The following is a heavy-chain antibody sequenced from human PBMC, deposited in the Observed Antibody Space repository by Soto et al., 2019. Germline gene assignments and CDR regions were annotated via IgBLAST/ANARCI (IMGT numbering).Heavy chain of an antibody. CDR1: GFTVSSNY. CDR2: IYSGGST. J-gene: IGHJ6*03. CDR3: ANFLTPNGLSSSSWLSFSDDYYYYDLLAV. D-gene: IGHD6-13*01. Sequence: PGGSLRLSCAASGFTVSSNYMSWVRQAPGKGLEWVSVIYSGGSTYYADSVKGRFTISRHNSKNTLYLQMNSLRAEDTAVYYCANFLTPNGLSSSSWLSFSDDYYYYDLLAVRAKRTTVTVSS. V-gene: IGHV3-53*04.